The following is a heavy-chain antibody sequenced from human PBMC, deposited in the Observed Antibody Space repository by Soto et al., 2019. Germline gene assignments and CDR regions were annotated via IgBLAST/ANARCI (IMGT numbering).Heavy chain of an antibody. D-gene: IGHD3-10*01. CDR3: AREPNYASGSYRIDY. CDR2: IIPILDIA. J-gene: IGHJ4*02. CDR1: GGTFSSYT. V-gene: IGHV1-69*08. Sequence: QVQLVQSGAEVKKPGSSVKVSCKASGGTFSSYTISWVRQAPGQGLEWMGRIIPILDIANYAQKFQGRVTITADRSTSTAYMDLSSLRSEDTAVYYCAREPNYASGSYRIDYWGQGTLVTVSS.